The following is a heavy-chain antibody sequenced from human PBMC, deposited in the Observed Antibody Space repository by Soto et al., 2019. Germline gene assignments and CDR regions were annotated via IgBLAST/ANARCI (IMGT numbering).Heavy chain of an antibody. J-gene: IGHJ4*02. D-gene: IGHD3-16*01. CDR2: ISYDGSNK. CDR1: GFTFSSYA. CDR3: ARDTLVEREYYFDY. V-gene: IGHV3-30-3*01. Sequence: PGGSLRLSCVASGFTFSSYAMHWVRQAPGKGLEWVAVISYDGSNKYYADSVKGRFTISRDNSKNTLYLQMNSLRAEDTAVYYCARDTLVEREYYFDYWGQGTLVTVSS.